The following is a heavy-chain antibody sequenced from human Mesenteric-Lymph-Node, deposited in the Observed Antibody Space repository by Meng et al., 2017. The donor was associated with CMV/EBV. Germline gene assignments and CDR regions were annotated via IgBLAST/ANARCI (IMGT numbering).Heavy chain of an antibody. J-gene: IGHJ5*02. V-gene: IGHV4-34*01. CDR2: INHSGST. CDR1: GGSFSGYD. CDR3: ARSYDFWSGHLGWFDP. Sequence: YGGSFSGYDWSWIRQPPGKGLEWIGEINHSGSTNYNPSLKSRVTISVDTSKNQFSLKLSSVTAADTAVYYCARSYDFWSGHLGWFDPWGQGTLVTVSS. D-gene: IGHD3-3*01.